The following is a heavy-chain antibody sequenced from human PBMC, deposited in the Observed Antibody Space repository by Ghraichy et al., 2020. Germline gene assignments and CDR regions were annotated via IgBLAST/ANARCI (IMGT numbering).Heavy chain of an antibody. CDR2: IYYSGST. J-gene: IGHJ5*02. CDR3: ARAFPANDCSSCPWGYNWFDP. Sequence: SETLSLTCTVSGGSISSGDYYWSWIRQPPGKGLEWIGYIYYSGSTYYNPSLKSRVTISVDTSKNQFSLKLSSVTAADTAVYYCARAFPANDCSSCPWGYNWFDPWGQGTLVTVSS. D-gene: IGHD6-13*01. V-gene: IGHV4-30-4*01. CDR1: GGSISSGDYY.